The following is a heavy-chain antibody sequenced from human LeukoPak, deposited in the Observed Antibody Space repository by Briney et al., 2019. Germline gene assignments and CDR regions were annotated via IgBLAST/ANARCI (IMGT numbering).Heavy chain of an antibody. J-gene: IGHJ4*02. Sequence: GGSLRLSCAASGFTFSSYWMSWVRQAPGKGLEWVANIKQDGSEKYYVDSVKGRFTISRDNAKNSLYLQMNSLRAEDTAVYYCAFNSGYSSAWSPGYWGQGTLVTVSS. CDR1: GFTFSSYW. CDR2: IKQDGSEK. D-gene: IGHD6-19*01. V-gene: IGHV3-7*01. CDR3: AFNSGYSSAWSPGY.